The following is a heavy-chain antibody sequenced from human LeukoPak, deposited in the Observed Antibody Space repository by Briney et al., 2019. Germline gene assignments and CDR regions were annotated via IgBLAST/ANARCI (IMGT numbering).Heavy chain of an antibody. CDR1: GFTFSSYA. J-gene: IGHJ5*02. CDR3: ARDDYDYWSGHYWFDP. V-gene: IGHV3-11*04. CDR2: ISGSGDVV. Sequence: GGSLRLSCAASGFTFSSYAMSWIRQAPGKGLEWISHISGSGDVVYYADSVKGRFSISRNNARKSLFLQMDSLRVEDSAVYYCARDDYDYWSGHYWFDPWGQGTPVTVSS. D-gene: IGHD3-3*01.